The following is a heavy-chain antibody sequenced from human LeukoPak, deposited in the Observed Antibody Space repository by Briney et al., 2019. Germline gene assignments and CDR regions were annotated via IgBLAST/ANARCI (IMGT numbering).Heavy chain of an antibody. V-gene: IGHV3-7*01. D-gene: IGHD3-10*02. Sequence: GGSLRLSCAASGFSFSTYWMSWVRQAPGKGLEWVANIKQDGNEKYYADSVKGRFTISRDNAKNSLDLQMNSLRAEDTAVYYCAELGITMIGGVWGKGTTVTISS. CDR1: GFSFSTYW. CDR2: IKQDGNEK. CDR3: AELGITMIGGV. J-gene: IGHJ6*04.